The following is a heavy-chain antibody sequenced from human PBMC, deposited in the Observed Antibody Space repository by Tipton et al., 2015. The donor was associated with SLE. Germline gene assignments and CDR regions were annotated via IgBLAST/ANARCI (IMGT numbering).Heavy chain of an antibody. CDR2: IIPIFGMA. CDR1: GGTLNNYA. V-gene: IGHV1-69*01. CDR3: ASHISGGGADYGDPAGGFDL. D-gene: IGHD4-17*01. Sequence: QSGAEVKKPGSSVTVSCKASGGTLNNYAISWVRQAPGQGLEWMGGIIPIFGMADYPQKFQGRVTITADESRTTTYMELTSLKSEDPAVYYCASHISGGGADYGDPAGGFDLWGRGTLVTVSS. J-gene: IGHJ2*01.